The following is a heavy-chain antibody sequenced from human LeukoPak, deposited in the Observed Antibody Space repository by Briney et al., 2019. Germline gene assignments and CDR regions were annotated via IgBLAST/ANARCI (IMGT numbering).Heavy chain of an antibody. J-gene: IGHJ4*02. D-gene: IGHD3-10*01. Sequence: PGGPLRLSCAASGFTFRDYWMHWVRQAPGKGLMWVSHIDSDATSTYYTDCVKGRFTISRDNAKNTVYLQMNSLRAEDTAIYYCARESYYGLGGYSYWGQGTLVTVSS. V-gene: IGHV3-74*01. CDR3: ARESYYGLGGYSY. CDR2: IDSDATST. CDR1: GFTFRDYW.